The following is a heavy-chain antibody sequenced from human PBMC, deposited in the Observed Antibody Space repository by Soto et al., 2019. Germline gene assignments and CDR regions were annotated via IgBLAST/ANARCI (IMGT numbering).Heavy chain of an antibody. Sequence: EVQLLESGGGLVQPGGSLRLSCAASGFPFSMSAMTWVRQAPGKGLEWVSTTGLNGRTTYYADSVKGRFTVSRDNTKTTLDLQMGSLRAEDTAVYYCATVHSTSRSFDYWGQGTLVTVSS. CDR1: GFPFSMSA. D-gene: IGHD6-6*01. V-gene: IGHV3-23*01. J-gene: IGHJ4*02. CDR3: ATVHSTSRSFDY. CDR2: TGLNGRTT.